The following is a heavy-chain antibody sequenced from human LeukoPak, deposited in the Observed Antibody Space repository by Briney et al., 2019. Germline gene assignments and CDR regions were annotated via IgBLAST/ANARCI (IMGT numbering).Heavy chain of an antibody. D-gene: IGHD3-22*01. J-gene: IGHJ5*02. V-gene: IGHV3-73*01. CDR1: GFSFSGSG. CDR3: TVIVGLPT. Sequence: GGSLRLSCAASGFSFSGSGVQWVRQASGKGLEWVGRIRSKTNSYATAYAASVKGRFTIPRDDSRNTEYLQMNSLKAEDTAVYYCTVIVGLPTWGQGTLVTVSS. CDR2: IRSKTNSYAT.